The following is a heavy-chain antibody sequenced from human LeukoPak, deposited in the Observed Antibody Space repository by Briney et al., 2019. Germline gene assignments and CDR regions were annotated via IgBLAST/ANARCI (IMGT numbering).Heavy chain of an antibody. CDR3: AKDGGTGGSNDAFHN. J-gene: IGHJ3*02. V-gene: IGHV3-33*06. Sequence: GGSLRLSCAASGFIFSSYGMHWVRQAPGKGLERVAVIWYDGSNKYYADSVKGRFTISRDNSKNTLYLQMNSLRAEDTAVYYCAKDGGTGGSNDAFHNWGQGTMVTVSS. CDR2: IWYDGSNK. CDR1: GFIFSSYG. D-gene: IGHD2-15*01.